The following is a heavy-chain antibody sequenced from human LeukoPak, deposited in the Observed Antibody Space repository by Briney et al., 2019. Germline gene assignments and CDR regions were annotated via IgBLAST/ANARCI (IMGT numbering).Heavy chain of an antibody. CDR2: MYSGGST. CDR3: ARGQREAFDI. V-gene: IGHV3-66*01. Sequence: GGSLRHSCAASGFTVSTNYMSRVRQAPGKGLEWVSVMYSGGSTYYADSLKGRFTISRDNSKNTLYLQMNRLRAEDTAVYYCARGQREAFDIWGQGTMVNVSS. CDR1: GFTVSTNY. J-gene: IGHJ3*02. D-gene: IGHD1-1*01.